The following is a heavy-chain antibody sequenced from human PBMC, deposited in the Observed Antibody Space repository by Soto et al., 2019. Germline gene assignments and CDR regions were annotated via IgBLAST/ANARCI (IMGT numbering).Heavy chain of an antibody. J-gene: IGHJ6*03. Sequence: ASVKVSCKASGYTFTSYAMHWVRQAPGQRLEWMGWINAGNGNTKYSQKLQGRVTITRDTSASTAYMELSSLRSEDTAVYYCARAYYDFWSGTSPYYYMDVWGKGTTVTVSS. CDR2: INAGNGNT. CDR1: GYTFTSYA. V-gene: IGHV1-3*01. CDR3: ARAYYDFWSGTSPYYYMDV. D-gene: IGHD3-3*01.